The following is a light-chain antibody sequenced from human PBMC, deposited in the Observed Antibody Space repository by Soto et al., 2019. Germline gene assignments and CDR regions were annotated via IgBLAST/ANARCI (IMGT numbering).Light chain of an antibody. J-gene: IGKJ2*01. CDR2: DAS. CDR3: QQRSNWPRT. CDR1: QSVSNS. V-gene: IGKV3-11*01. Sequence: EIVLTQSPATLSLSPGERATLSCRASQSVSNSLAWYQQKPGQAPRLLILDASNRATDIPARFSGSGSGTDFTLTINSLEPEDFAVYYCQQRSNWPRTFGQGTKVDIK.